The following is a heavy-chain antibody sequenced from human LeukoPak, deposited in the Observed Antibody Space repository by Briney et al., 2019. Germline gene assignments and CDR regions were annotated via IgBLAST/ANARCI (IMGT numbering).Heavy chain of an antibody. J-gene: IGHJ4*02. CDR2: IYYSGRT. V-gene: IGHV4-39*01. D-gene: IGHD3-22*01. CDR1: GGSISSSTYY. Sequence: PSETLSLTCTVSGGSISSSTYYRGWIRQPPGKGLEWIGSIYYSGRTFYNASLKSRVTISADTSKNQFSLTLSSVTVADTAVYYCARSGPVVTPVYWGQGVLVTVSS. CDR3: ARSGPVVTPVY.